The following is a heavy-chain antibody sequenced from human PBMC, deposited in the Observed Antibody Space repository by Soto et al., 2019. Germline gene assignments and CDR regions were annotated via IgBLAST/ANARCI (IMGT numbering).Heavy chain of an antibody. V-gene: IGHV3-23*01. D-gene: IGHD1-26*01. J-gene: IGHJ4*02. CDR1: GFTFSSYA. Sequence: EVQLLESGGGLVQPGGSLRLSCAASGFTFSSYAMRWVRQAPVKGLEWVSAISGSGGSTYYADSVKGRFPISRDNSKNTLYLQMNSLRAADTAVYYCARRGSGSYYDYWGQGTLVTVSS. CDR3: ARRGSGSYYDY. CDR2: ISGSGGST.